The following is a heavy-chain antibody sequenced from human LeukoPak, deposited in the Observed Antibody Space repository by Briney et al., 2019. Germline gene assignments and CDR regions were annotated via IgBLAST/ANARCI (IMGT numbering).Heavy chain of an antibody. CDR3: ARDAREYSSSWYLDY. J-gene: IGHJ4*02. CDR1: GFTFSSYS. D-gene: IGHD6-13*01. CDR2: IKQDGSEK. Sequence: GGSLRLSCAASGFTFSSYSMSWVRQAPGKGLEWVANIKQDGSEKYYVDSVKGQFTISRDNAKNSLYLQMNSLRAEDTAVYYCARDAREYSSSWYLDYWGQGTLVIVSS. V-gene: IGHV3-7*03.